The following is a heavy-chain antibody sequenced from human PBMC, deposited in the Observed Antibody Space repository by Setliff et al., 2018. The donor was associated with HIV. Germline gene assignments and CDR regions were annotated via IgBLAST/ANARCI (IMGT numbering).Heavy chain of an antibody. CDR1: GDSISSDFY. CDR2: IYHSGNT. V-gene: IGHV4-38-2*02. Sequence: SETLSLTCTVSGDSISSDFYWGWVRQPPGKGLEWIASIYHSGNTYYMPSLQSRVTISVDMSKNQFSLKLNSVTAADTAVYYCARGEACGGGCHYAFELWGRGTMVTVSS. D-gene: IGHD2-21*02. J-gene: IGHJ3*01. CDR3: ARGEACGGGCHYAFEL.